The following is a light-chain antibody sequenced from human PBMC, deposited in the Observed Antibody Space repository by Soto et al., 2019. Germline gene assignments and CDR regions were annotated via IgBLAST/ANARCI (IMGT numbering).Light chain of an antibody. CDR2: EAS. J-gene: IGLJ2*01. CDR1: SSDVGSYNL. CDR3: CSYAGSNTFV. Sequence: QSALTQPASVSGSPGQSITISCSGTSSDVGSYNLVSWYQQHPGKAPQLMIYEASTRPSGVSDRFSGSKSGNTASLTISGLQAEDEADYYCCSYAGSNTFVFGGGTKVTVL. V-gene: IGLV2-23*02.